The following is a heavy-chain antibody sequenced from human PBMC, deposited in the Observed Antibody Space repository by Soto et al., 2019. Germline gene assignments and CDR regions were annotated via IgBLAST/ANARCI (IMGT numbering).Heavy chain of an antibody. J-gene: IGHJ4*02. V-gene: IGHV3-23*01. CDR1: GFTFSSYA. Sequence: EVQLLESGGGLVQPGGSLRLSCAASGFTFSSYAMSWVRQAPGKGLEWVSAISGSGGSTYYADSVKGRFTISRDNTKNTRYQQRNSRRAEDTAVYDCAKVRAATIDSTRLDYWGQGTLVTVSA. CDR2: ISGSGGST. D-gene: IGHD5-12*01. CDR3: AKVRAATIDSTRLDY.